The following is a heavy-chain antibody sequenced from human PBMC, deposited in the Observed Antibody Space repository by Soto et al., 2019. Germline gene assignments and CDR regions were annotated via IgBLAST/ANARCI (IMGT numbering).Heavy chain of an antibody. Sequence: ASVKVSCKASGYTFTSYGISWVRQAPGQGLEWMGWISAYNGNTNYAQKPQGRVTMTTDTSTSTAYMELRSLRSDDTAVYYCARDIGDILTGYYKTYYYYGMDVWGQGTTVTVSS. CDR3: ARDIGDILTGYYKTYYYYGMDV. CDR1: GYTFTSYG. V-gene: IGHV1-18*01. CDR2: ISAYNGNT. D-gene: IGHD3-9*01. J-gene: IGHJ6*02.